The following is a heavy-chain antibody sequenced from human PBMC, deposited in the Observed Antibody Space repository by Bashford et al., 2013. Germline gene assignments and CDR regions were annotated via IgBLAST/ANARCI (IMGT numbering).Heavy chain of an antibody. V-gene: IGHV1-69*01. Sequence: WVRQAPGQGLEWMGGIIPIFGTANYAQKFQGRVTITADESTSTAYMELSSLRSEDTAVYYCASQGGYHWQQLVYYYYGMDVWGQGTTVTVSS. CDR3: ASQGGYHWQQLVYYYYGMDV. CDR2: IIPIFGTA. D-gene: IGHD6-13*01. J-gene: IGHJ6*02.